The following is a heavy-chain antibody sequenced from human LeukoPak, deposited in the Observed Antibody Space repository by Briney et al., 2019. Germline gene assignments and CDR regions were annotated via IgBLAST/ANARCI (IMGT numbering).Heavy chain of an antibody. V-gene: IGHV4-31*03. CDR1: GDSISTGDYD. Sequence: SETLSLTCTVSGDSISTGDYDWSWIRQHPGKGLEWIGYIYYSGSTYYNPSLKSRVTISVDTSKNQFSLKLSSVTAADTAVYYCATGIRQHYFDYWGQGTLVTVSS. CDR3: ATGIRQHYFDY. D-gene: IGHD2-8*02. J-gene: IGHJ4*02. CDR2: IYYSGST.